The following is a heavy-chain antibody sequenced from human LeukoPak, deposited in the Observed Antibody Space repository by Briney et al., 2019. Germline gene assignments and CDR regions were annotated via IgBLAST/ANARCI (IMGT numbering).Heavy chain of an antibody. D-gene: IGHD3-22*01. CDR2: ICYSGST. CDR1: GGSISSGDYY. V-gene: IGHV4-30-4*01. CDR3: ARENYDSSGYYSDY. J-gene: IGHJ4*02. Sequence: SETLSLTCTVSGGSISSGDYYWSWIRQPPGKGLEWIGYICYSGSTYYNPSLKSRVTISVDTSKNQFSLKLSSVTAADTAVYYCARENYDSSGYYSDYWGQGTLVTVSS.